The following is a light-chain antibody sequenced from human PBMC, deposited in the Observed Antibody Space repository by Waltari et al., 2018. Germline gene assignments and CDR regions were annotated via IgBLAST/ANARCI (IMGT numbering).Light chain of an antibody. Sequence: QSVLTQPPSVSGAPGQRVTISCTGSGSNPRAGSGFPVYQHIPGTAPKVLIYNNFNRPLGVPDRFSGSKAGPSASLAIADLQSEDEGDYYCQSSDTGLSGGVFGGGTRLTVL. V-gene: IGLV1-40*01. CDR1: GSNPRAGSG. J-gene: IGLJ3*02. CDR3: QSSDTGLSGGV. CDR2: NNF.